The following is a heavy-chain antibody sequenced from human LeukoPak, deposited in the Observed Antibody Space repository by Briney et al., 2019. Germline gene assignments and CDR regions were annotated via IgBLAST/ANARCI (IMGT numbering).Heavy chain of an antibody. D-gene: IGHD3-9*01. Sequence: GGSLRLSCAASGFTFDDYAMHWVRQAPGKGLEWVSLISWDGGSTYYADSVKGRFTISRDNSQNTLYLQMNSLRAEDTAVYYCAKAIDILTGYYYAFDIWGQGTMVTVSS. CDR2: ISWDGGST. CDR1: GFTFDDYA. CDR3: AKAIDILTGYYYAFDI. J-gene: IGHJ3*02. V-gene: IGHV3-43D*03.